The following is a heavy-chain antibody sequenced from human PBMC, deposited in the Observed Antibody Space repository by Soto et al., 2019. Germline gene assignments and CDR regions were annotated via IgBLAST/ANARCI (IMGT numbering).Heavy chain of an antibody. J-gene: IGHJ3*02. CDR3: AFPLNGPHIDYGGNSDAFDI. CDR2: INHSGST. D-gene: IGHD4-17*01. CDR1: GGSFSGYY. Sequence: SETLSLTCAVYGGSFSGYYWSWIRQPPGKGLEWIGEINHSGSTNYNPSLKSRVTISVDTSKNQFSLKLSSVTAADTAVYYCAFPLNGPHIDYGGNSDAFDIWGQGTMVIVSS. V-gene: IGHV4-34*01.